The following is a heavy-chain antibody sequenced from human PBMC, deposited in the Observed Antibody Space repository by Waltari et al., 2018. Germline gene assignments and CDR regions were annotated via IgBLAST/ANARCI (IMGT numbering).Heavy chain of an antibody. Sequence: QLQLQESGPGLVKPSETLSLTCTVSGGSISSSSYYWGWIRQPPGKGLEWIGSIYYSGSTYDNPSLKSRVTISVDTSKNQFSLKLSSVTAADTAVYYCASENMITFGGGSVDPWGQGTLVTVSS. CDR3: ASENMITFGGGSVDP. CDR2: IYYSGST. V-gene: IGHV4-39*07. D-gene: IGHD3-16*01. CDR1: GGSISSSSYY. J-gene: IGHJ5*02.